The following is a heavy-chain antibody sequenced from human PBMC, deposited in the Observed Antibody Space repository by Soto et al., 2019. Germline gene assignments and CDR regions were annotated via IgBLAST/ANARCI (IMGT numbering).Heavy chain of an antibody. D-gene: IGHD2-8*01. CDR3: ARMVYDNWFDP. CDR2: INSDGSST. J-gene: IGHJ5*02. Sequence: PGGSLRLSGAASGFTFSSYWMHWVRQAPGKGLVWVSRINSDGSSTSYADSVKGRFTISRDNAKNTLYLQMNSLRAEDTAVYYCARMVYDNWFDPWGQGTLVTVSS. CDR1: GFTFSSYW. V-gene: IGHV3-74*01.